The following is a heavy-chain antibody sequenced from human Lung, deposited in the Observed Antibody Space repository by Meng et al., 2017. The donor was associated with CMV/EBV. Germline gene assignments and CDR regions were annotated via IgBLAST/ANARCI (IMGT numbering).Heavy chain of an antibody. V-gene: IGHV3-21*01. J-gene: IGHJ4*02. D-gene: IGHD4-11*01. CDR1: GSTFNKYA. CDR3: VRDFGTITTFVC. Sequence: GESLKISCAGSGSTFNKYAMSWVRQAPGRGLEWVSSISSGSNYISYLASVRGRFTISRNNANNSQYLQMNGLRVEDTAVYYCVRDFGTITTFVCWCQGTLVTVSS. CDR2: ISSGSNYI.